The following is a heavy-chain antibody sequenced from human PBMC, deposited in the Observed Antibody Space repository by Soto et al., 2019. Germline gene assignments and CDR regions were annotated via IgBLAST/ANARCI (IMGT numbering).Heavy chain of an antibody. J-gene: IGHJ5*02. CDR3: ARDRGWNTGWFDP. V-gene: IGHV3-53*01. Sequence: EVQLVESGGGLIQPGGSLRLSCAASGFTVSSNYMSWVRQAPGKGLEWVSIIYRGGSTYYADYVKGRFTISRDNPKNTLYPQMNSLRDEDTAVYYCARDRGWNTGWFDPWGQGTLVTVSS. CDR1: GFTVSSNY. CDR2: IYRGGST. D-gene: IGHD3-10*01.